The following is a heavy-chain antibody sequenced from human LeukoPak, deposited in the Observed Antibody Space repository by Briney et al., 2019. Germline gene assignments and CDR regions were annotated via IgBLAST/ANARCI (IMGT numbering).Heavy chain of an antibody. CDR2: ISAYNGNT. V-gene: IGHV1-18*01. Sequence: ASVKVSCKASGYTFTSYGISWVRQAPGQGLEWTGWISAYNGNTNYAQKLQGRVTMTTDTSTSTAYMELRSLRSDDTAVYYCARGVSGIYYYYYMDVWGKGTTVTISS. J-gene: IGHJ6*03. CDR3: ARGVSGIYYYYYMDV. CDR1: GYTFTSYG. D-gene: IGHD2-21*01.